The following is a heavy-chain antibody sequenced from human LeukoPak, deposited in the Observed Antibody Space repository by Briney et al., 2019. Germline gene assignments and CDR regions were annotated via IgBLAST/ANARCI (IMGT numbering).Heavy chain of an antibody. J-gene: IGHJ4*02. CDR1: GGSISSYY. D-gene: IGHD5-18*01. CDR3: TRLREYSYGFTPFDY. Sequence: PSETLSLTCTVSGGSISSYYWSWIRQPPGKGLDWIGYIYYSGSTNYNPSLKSRVTISVDTSKNQFSLKLSSVTAADTAVYYCTRLREYSYGFTPFDYWGQGTLVTVSS. V-gene: IGHV4-59*01. CDR2: IYYSGST.